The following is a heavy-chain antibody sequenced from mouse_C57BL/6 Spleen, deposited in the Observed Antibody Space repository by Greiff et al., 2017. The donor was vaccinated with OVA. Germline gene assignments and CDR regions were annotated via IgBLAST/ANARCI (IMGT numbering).Heavy chain of an antibody. V-gene: IGHV1-82*01. CDR2: IYPGDGDT. Sequence: QVQLQQSGPELVKPGASVKISCKASGYAFSSSWMNWVKQRPGKGLEWIGRIYPGDGDTNYNGKFKGKATLTADKSSSTAYMQLSSLTSEDSAVYFCAPGYFYGPPLDYWGKGTTLTVSS. CDR3: APGYFYGPPLDY. D-gene: IGHD1-1*01. J-gene: IGHJ2*01. CDR1: GYAFSSSW.